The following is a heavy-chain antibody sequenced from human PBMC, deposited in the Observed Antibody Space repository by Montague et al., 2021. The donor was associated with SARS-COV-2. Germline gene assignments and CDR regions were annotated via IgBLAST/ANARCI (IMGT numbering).Heavy chain of an antibody. CDR1: GGSISSYY. CDR2: IYYSGST. Sequence: SETLSLTCTVSGGSISSYYWSWIRQPPGKGLEWIGYIYYSGSTNYNPSLKSRVTISVDTSKNQFSLKLSSVTAADTAVYYCARVVPRWLQFDPYFDYWGQGTLVTVSS. D-gene: IGHD5-24*01. J-gene: IGHJ4*02. V-gene: IGHV4-59*01. CDR3: ARVVPRWLQFDPYFDY.